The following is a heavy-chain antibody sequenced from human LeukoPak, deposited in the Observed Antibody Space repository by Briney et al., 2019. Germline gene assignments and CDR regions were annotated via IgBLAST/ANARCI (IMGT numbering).Heavy chain of an antibody. Sequence: GGSLRLSCAASGFTVSSNYLSWVRQAPGKGLEWVSFIYDGGTTVYADSVKGQFTISRDNSKNTLYLQMNSLRAEDTAVYYCAKWYCSSTYCYYDYWGQGTLVTVSS. V-gene: IGHV3-53*01. CDR1: GFTVSSNY. CDR3: AKWYCSSTYCYYDY. D-gene: IGHD2-2*01. J-gene: IGHJ4*02. CDR2: IYDGGTT.